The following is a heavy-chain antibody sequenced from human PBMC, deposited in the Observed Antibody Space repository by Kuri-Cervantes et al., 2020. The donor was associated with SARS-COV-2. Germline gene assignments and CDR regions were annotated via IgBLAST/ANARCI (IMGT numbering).Heavy chain of an antibody. CDR2: IWYDGSNK. Sequence: LSLTCAASGFTFSSYGMHWVRQAPGKGLEWVAVIWYDGSNKYYADSVKGRFTLSRDNAKNMLFLQMNSLRAEDTAVYYCVRDGDHWNFDYWGHGTLVTVSS. J-gene: IGHJ4*01. CDR1: GFTFSSYG. D-gene: IGHD1-1*01. CDR3: VRDGDHWNFDY. V-gene: IGHV3-33*01.